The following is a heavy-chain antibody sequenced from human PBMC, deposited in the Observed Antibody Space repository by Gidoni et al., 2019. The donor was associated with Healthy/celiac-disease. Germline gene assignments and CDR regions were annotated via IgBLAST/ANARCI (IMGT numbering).Heavy chain of an antibody. CDR1: GFTVSSNY. D-gene: IGHD2-2*01. CDR3: AREDIVVVPAANKVPYYYYYMDV. J-gene: IGHJ6*03. V-gene: IGHV3-53*02. Sequence: EVQLVETGGGLIQPGGSLRLSCAASGFTVSSNYMSWVRQAPGKGLEWVSVIYSGGSTYYADSVKGRFTISRDNSKNTLYLQMNSLRAEDTAVYYCAREDIVVVPAANKVPYYYYYMDVWGKGTTVTVSS. CDR2: IYSGGST.